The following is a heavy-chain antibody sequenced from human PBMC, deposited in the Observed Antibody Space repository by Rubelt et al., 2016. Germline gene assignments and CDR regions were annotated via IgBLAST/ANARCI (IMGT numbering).Heavy chain of an antibody. CDR2: IYHSGST. J-gene: IGHJ4*02. Sequence: PPGKGLEWIGNIYHSGSTYYNPSLKSRVTISVDTSKNQFSLKLRSVTAADTAVYYCARCPNYYGSGSYCPFDYWGQGTLVTVSS. CDR3: ARCPNYYGSGSYCPFDY. V-gene: IGHV4-38-2*01. D-gene: IGHD3-10*01.